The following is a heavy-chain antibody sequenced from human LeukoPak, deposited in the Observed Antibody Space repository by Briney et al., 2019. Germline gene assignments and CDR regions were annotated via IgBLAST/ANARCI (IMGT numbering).Heavy chain of an antibody. Sequence: AVKVTFKSSGCTFSIYAYSWVRQPPAQGLEWMGVIIPIFDRANYAQKIQGRVTITTDESTSTAYMELSSMRSEDTAVYYCARDITYYDSSGYYYPGAFDIWGQGTMVTVSS. J-gene: IGHJ3*02. CDR2: IIPIFDRA. D-gene: IGHD3-22*01. CDR1: GCTFSIYA. V-gene: IGHV1-69*05. CDR3: ARDITYYDSSGYYYPGAFDI.